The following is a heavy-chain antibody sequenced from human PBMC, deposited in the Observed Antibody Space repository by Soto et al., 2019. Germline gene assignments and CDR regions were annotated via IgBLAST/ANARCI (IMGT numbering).Heavy chain of an antibody. CDR2: IIPILGIT. Sequence: QVQLEQSGAAVKKPGSSAKVSCKVSGATFSNYSISWVRQAPGQGLEWMGRIIPILGITNYAQKFQGRVTINADTSTSPAYKVLSSRTSEDTAAYYCASAGGTWPRDNHSYGMDVWGQGTTVTVSS. CDR1: GATFSNYS. D-gene: IGHD3-16*01. V-gene: IGHV1-69*02. CDR3: ASAGGTWPRDNHSYGMDV. J-gene: IGHJ6*02.